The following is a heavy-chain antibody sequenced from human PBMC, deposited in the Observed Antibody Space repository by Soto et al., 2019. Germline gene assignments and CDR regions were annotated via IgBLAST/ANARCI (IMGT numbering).Heavy chain of an antibody. CDR3: ARGDATDCSNGVCSFFYNHDMDV. CDR2: INPKSGGT. CDR1: GYSFTDYH. J-gene: IGHJ6*02. D-gene: IGHD2-8*01. Sequence: GASVKVSCKASGYSFTDYHIHWVRQAPGEGLEWLGRINPKSGGTSTAQKFQGWVTMTTDTSISTASMELTRLTSDDTAIYYCARGDATDCSNGVCSFFYNHDMDVWGQGTTVTVSS. V-gene: IGHV1-2*04.